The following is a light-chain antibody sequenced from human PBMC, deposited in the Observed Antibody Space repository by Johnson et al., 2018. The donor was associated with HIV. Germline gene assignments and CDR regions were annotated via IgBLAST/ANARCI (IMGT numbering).Light chain of an antibody. Sequence: QSVLTQPPSVSAAPGQKVTISCSGSSSNVGSSFVSWYRQVPGTAPKLLIYDNNKRPSGIPGRFSGSKSGPSATLGITGLQTGDEADYYCGTWDSSLSLLYVFGTGTKVTVL. CDR2: DNN. CDR1: SSNVGSSF. V-gene: IGLV1-51*01. J-gene: IGLJ1*01. CDR3: GTWDSSLSLLYV.